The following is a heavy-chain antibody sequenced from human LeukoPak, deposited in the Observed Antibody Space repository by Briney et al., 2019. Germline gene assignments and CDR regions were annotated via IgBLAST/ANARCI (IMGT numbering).Heavy chain of an antibody. V-gene: IGHV3-48*01. CDR3: ARDRYGANTYVPPNYYYYMDV. Sequence: GGSLRLSCAASGFTFSSYVMHWVRQAPGKGLEWVSYITRNSDTIDYADSVKGRFTMSRDNANNLLYLQMNSLRAEDTAVYYCARDRYGANTYVPPNYYYYMDVWGKGTTVTVSS. CDR2: ITRNSDTI. CDR1: GFTFSSYV. D-gene: IGHD4-17*01. J-gene: IGHJ6*03.